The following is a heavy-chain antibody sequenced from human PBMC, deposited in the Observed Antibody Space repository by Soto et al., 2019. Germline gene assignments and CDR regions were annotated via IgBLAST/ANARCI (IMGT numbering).Heavy chain of an antibody. Sequence: QVQLVQSGAEVKKPGSSVKVSCKASGGTFSSYAISWVRQAPGQGLEWMGGIIPIFGTANYAQKFQGRVTTTAAESTSTAYMELSSLRSEATAVSYCARQGAALRDYYYGMDVWGQGTTVTVSS. CDR2: IIPIFGTA. V-gene: IGHV1-69*12. CDR3: ARQGAALRDYYYGMDV. J-gene: IGHJ6*01. CDR1: GGTFSSYA. D-gene: IGHD6-25*01.